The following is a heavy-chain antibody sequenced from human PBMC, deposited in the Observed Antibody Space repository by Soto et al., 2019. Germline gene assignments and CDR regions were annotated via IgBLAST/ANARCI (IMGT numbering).Heavy chain of an antibody. CDR3: ARAFLGYCSSTSCYLFDY. V-gene: IGHV1-18*01. D-gene: IGHD2-2*01. CDR1: GYTFTSYG. Sequence: ASVKVSCKASGYTFTSYGISWVRQAPGQGLEWMGWISAYNGNTDYAQKLQGRVTMTTDTSTSTAYMELRSLRSDDTAVYYCARAFLGYCSSTSCYLFDYWGQGTLVTVSS. CDR2: ISAYNGNT. J-gene: IGHJ4*02.